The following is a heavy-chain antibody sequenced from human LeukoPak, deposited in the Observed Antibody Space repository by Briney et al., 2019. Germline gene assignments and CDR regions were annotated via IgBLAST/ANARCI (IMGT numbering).Heavy chain of an antibody. Sequence: GVSLRLSCAASGSIFRTYGMNWVRQAPGKGLEYVSGITAGGGNTYYGDSLKGRFTISRDDSKDTLFLQMNSLRVEDTAVYYCAKGMYGVGGALDYWGRGSLVTVSS. V-gene: IGHV3-23*01. CDR1: GSIFRTYG. J-gene: IGHJ4*02. D-gene: IGHD2-21*01. CDR2: ITAGGGNT. CDR3: AKGMYGVGGALDY.